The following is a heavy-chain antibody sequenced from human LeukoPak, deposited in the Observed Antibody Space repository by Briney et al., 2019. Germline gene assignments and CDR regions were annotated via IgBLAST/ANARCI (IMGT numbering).Heavy chain of an antibody. CDR3: ARGDCSGGSCYSSGLIY. Sequence: ASVKVSCKASGYTFTSYGISWVRQAPGQGLEWMGWISAYNGNTSYAQKLQSRVTMTTDTSTSTVYMELSSLRSEDTAVYYCARGDCSGGSCYSSGLIYWGQGTLVTVSS. CDR1: GYTFTSYG. J-gene: IGHJ4*02. CDR2: ISAYNGNT. D-gene: IGHD2-15*01. V-gene: IGHV1-18*01.